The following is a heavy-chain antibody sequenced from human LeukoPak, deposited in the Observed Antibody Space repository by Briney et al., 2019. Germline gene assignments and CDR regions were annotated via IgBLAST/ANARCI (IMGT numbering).Heavy chain of an antibody. J-gene: IGHJ3*02. CDR2: IYTSGST. Sequence: SETLSLTCTVSGGSISSYYWSWIRQPAGKGLEWNGRIYTSGSTNYNPSLKSRVTMSVDTSKNQFSLKLSSVTAADTAVYYCAREIAAAGTLDAFDIWGQGTMVTVSS. D-gene: IGHD6-13*01. V-gene: IGHV4-4*07. CDR3: AREIAAAGTLDAFDI. CDR1: GGSISSYY.